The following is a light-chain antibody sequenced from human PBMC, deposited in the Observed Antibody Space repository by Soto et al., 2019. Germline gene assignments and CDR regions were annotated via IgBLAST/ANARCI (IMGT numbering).Light chain of an antibody. CDR1: QSINSY. V-gene: IGKV1-39*01. CDR3: QQSFSIPIT. Sequence: DIQMTHSPSSLSASVGDRVTITCRASQSINSYLNWYQQKPGKAPKLLIYAASSLQSGVPSRFSGSGSGTDFTLTISSLQPEDFATYYCQQSFSIPITFGQGTRLEIK. J-gene: IGKJ5*01. CDR2: AAS.